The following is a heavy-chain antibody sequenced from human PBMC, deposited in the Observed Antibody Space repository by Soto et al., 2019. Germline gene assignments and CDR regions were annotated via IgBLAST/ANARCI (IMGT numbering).Heavy chain of an antibody. CDR3: AKQLQQQLVPDY. Sequence: EVQLLESGGGLVQPGGSLRLSCAASGFTFSSYAMSWVRQAPGKGLEWVSAISGSGGSTYYADSVKGQFTISRDNSKNTLYLQMNSLRAEDTAVYYCAKQLQQQLVPDYWGQGTLVTVSS. CDR1: GFTFSSYA. D-gene: IGHD6-13*01. J-gene: IGHJ4*02. V-gene: IGHV3-23*01. CDR2: ISGSGGST.